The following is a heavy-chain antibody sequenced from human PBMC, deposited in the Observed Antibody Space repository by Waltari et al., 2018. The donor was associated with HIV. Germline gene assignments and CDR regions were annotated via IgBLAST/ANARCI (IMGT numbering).Heavy chain of an antibody. CDR1: NASVHNDPYY. Sequence: QVHLQESGPGLVKSSKTLSLTCTVSNASVHNDPYYWTWIRQAPGRGLEWIGYVYYSGSTNYNPSLKSRVSSSIDTSKNQFFLRVTSLTSADTAVYFCARGLGPRMAVQYFFDMWGQGTVVTV. J-gene: IGHJ1*01. V-gene: IGHV4-61*01. CDR2: VYYSGST. CDR3: ARGLGPRMAVQYFFDM. D-gene: IGHD3-9*01.